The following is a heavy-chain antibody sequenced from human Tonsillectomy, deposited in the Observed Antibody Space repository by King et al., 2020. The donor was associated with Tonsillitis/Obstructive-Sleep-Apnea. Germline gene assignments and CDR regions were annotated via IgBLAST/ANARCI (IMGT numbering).Heavy chain of an antibody. CDR1: GGSISSYY. D-gene: IGHD3-10*01. CDR3: ARERMEYYYGSGSYGWFDP. CDR2: IYTSGST. J-gene: IGHJ5*02. Sequence: VQLQESGPGLVKPSETLSLTCTVSGGSISSYYWSWIRQPAGKGLEWIGRIYTSGSTNYNPSLKSRVTMSVDTSKNQFSLKLSSVTAADTAVNYCARERMEYYYGSGSYGWFDPWGQGTLVTVSS. V-gene: IGHV4-4*07.